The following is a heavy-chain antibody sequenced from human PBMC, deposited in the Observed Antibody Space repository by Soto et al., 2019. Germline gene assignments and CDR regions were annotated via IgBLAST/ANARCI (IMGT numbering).Heavy chain of an antibody. CDR2: ISSSSSTI. CDR3: ASPAGYTYGYRFDY. Sequence: GGSLRLSSAASGFTFSSHSMNWVRQAPGKGLEWISYISSSSSTIYYADSVKGRFTISRDNAKNSLYLQMNSLRDEDTAVYYCASPAGYTYGYRFDYWGQGTLVTVSS. J-gene: IGHJ4*02. CDR1: GFTFSSHS. D-gene: IGHD5-18*01. V-gene: IGHV3-48*02.